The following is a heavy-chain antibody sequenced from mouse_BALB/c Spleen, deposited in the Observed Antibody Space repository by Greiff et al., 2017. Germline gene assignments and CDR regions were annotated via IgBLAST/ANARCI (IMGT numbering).Heavy chain of an antibody. V-gene: IGHV1-4*01. J-gene: IGHJ2*01. D-gene: IGHD4-1*01. CDR1: GYSFTSYT. CDR2: INPSSGYT. CDR3: ARGGDWDAFDY. Sequence: QVQLQQSGAELARPGASVKMSCKASGYSFTSYTMHWVKQRPGQGLEWIGYINPSSGYTNYNQKFKDKATMTADKSSSTAYMQLSSLTSEDSAVYYCARGGDWDAFDYWGQGTTLTVSS.